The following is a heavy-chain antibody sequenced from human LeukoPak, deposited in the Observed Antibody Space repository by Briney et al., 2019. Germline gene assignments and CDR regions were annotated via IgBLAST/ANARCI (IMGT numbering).Heavy chain of an antibody. V-gene: IGHV3-7*01. CDR1: GFPFSTYW. CDR2: INQDGTEK. J-gene: IGHJ4*02. CDR3: AKDRTWWVDY. D-gene: IGHD2-8*02. Sequence: GGSLRLSCAASGFPFSTYWMSWVRQAPGKGLEWVANINQDGTEKYYVDSVKGRFTISRDNSKNTLYLQMNSLRAEDTAVYYCAKDRTWWVDYWGQGTLVTVSS.